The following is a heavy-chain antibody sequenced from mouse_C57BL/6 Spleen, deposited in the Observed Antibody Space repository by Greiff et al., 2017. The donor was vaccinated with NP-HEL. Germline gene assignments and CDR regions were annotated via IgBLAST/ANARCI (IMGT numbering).Heavy chain of an antibody. CDR2: IHPNSGST. Sequence: QVQLQQPGAELVKPGASVKLSCKASGYTFTSYWMHWVKQRPGQGLEWIGMIHPNSGSTNYNEKFKSKATLTVDKSSSTAYMQLSSLTSEDSAVYYCARSTYYGNYDAMDYWGQGTSVTVSS. CDR3: ARSTYYGNYDAMDY. D-gene: IGHD2-10*01. J-gene: IGHJ4*01. CDR1: GYTFTSYW. V-gene: IGHV1-64*01.